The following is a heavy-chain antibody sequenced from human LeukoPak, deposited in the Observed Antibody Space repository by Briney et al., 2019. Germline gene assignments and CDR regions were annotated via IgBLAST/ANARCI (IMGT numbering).Heavy chain of an antibody. CDR2: ISYDGSNK. J-gene: IGHJ3*02. CDR1: GFTFSSYG. CDR3: AKDTSIAVAGPDAFDI. V-gene: IGHV3-30*18. D-gene: IGHD6-19*01. Sequence: GGSLGLSCAASGFTFSSYGMHWVRQAPGKGLEWVAVISYDGSNKYYADSVKGRFTISRDNSKNTLYLQMNSLRAEDTAVYYCAKDTSIAVAGPDAFDIWGQGTMVTVSS.